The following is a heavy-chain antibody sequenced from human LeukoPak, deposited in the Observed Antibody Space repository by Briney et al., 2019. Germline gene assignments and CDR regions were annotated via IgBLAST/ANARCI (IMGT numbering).Heavy chain of an antibody. CDR1: GYTFTSYD. D-gene: IGHD3-22*01. Sequence: ASVKVSCKASGYTFTSYDINWVRQATGQGLEWMGWMNPNSGNTGYAQKFQGRVTITRNTSISTAYMELSSLRSEDTAVYYCARGHYYDSSGYYLGFDYWGQGTLVTVSS. V-gene: IGHV1-8*03. J-gene: IGHJ4*02. CDR2: MNPNSGNT. CDR3: ARGHYYDSSGYYLGFDY.